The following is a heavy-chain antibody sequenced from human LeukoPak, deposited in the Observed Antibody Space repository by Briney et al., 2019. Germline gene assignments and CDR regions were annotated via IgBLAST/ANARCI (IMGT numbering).Heavy chain of an antibody. V-gene: IGHV1-18*04. D-gene: IGHD3-22*01. J-gene: IGHJ6*02. CDR1: GYNSTHYG. CDR3: ARDGFYGYYHGSDGMDV. CDR2: INGYNGKT. Sequence: GASVKVSCKASGYNSTHYGLSWVRQAPGQGLEWMGWINGYNGKTKYAEGLQDRVTMTTEASTSTAYMELKSLTSDDTAVYYCARDGFYGYYHGSDGMDVWGRGTTVIVSS.